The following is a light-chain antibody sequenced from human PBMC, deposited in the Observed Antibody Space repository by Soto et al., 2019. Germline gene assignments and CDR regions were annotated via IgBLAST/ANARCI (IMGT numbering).Light chain of an antibody. CDR2: EVS. CDR1: SSDVGGYNY. V-gene: IGLV2-8*01. Sequence: QSALTQPPSASGSPGQSVTISCTGTSSDVGGYNYVSLYQQHPGKAPKLMIYEVSKRPSGVPDRFPGSKSGNTASLTVSGLQAEDEADYYCSSYAGSNNSLYVFGTGTKLTVL. CDR3: SSYAGSNNSLYV. J-gene: IGLJ1*01.